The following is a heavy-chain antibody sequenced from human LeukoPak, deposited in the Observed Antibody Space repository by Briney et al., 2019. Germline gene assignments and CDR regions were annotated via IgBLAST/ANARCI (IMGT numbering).Heavy chain of an antibody. Sequence: GGSLRLSCAASGFTFSSYWMTWVRQAPGKGLEWVANIKQDGSEKYYVDSVKGRFTISRDNAKNSLYLQMNSLRAEDTAVYYCARAIASSQYYFDYWGQGTLVTVSS. CDR1: GFTFSSYW. CDR2: IKQDGSEK. CDR3: ARAIASSQYYFDY. J-gene: IGHJ4*02. V-gene: IGHV3-7*01. D-gene: IGHD3-3*02.